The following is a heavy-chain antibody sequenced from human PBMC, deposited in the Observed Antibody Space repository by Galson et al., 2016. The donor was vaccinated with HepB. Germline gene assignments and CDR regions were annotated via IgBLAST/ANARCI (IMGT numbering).Heavy chain of an antibody. CDR3: ARGPNWDPCYFDL. CDR2: IYYSGST. Sequence: PLSLTCTVSGGSISSGDYYWSWIRQHPGKGQEWIGYIYYSGSTYYNPSLKSRLTISVDTSKNQFSLKPSSVTAADTAVYYCARGPNWDPCYFDLWGRGTLSLSPQ. J-gene: IGHJ2*01. CDR1: GGSISSGDYY. D-gene: IGHD7-27*01. V-gene: IGHV4-31*03.